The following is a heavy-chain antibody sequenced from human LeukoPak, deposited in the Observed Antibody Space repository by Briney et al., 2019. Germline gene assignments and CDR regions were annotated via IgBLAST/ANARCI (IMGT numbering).Heavy chain of an antibody. V-gene: IGHV3-23*01. CDR1: GFTFSSYA. Sequence: PGGSLRLSCAASGFTFSSYAMSWVRQAPGKGLEWVSVISGSGGSTYYADSVKGRFTISRDNSKNTLYLQMNSLGAEDTAVYYCARLWSYAFDIWGQGTMVTVSS. CDR3: ARLWSYAFDI. CDR2: ISGSGGST. D-gene: IGHD3-10*01. J-gene: IGHJ3*02.